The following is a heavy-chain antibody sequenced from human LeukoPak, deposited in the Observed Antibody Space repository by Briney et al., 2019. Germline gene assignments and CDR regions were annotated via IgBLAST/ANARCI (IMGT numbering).Heavy chain of an antibody. J-gene: IGHJ4*02. V-gene: IGHV3-49*04. CDR3: ARGSDSNFGARDGFDY. Sequence: GSLRLSCSDSGFSFSDYAINWVRQAPGKGLEWVAFIRGKAYGETTDYAASVKGRFSISRDEFDSIAYLQMNSLKTEDTAVYYCARGSDSNFGARDGFDYWGQGTLVTVSS. CDR1: GFSFSDYA. D-gene: IGHD3-16*01. CDR2: IRGKAYGETT.